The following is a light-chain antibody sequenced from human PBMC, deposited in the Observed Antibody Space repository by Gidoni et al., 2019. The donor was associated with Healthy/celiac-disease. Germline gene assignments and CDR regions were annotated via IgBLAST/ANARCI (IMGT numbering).Light chain of an antibody. CDR1: QSISSW. V-gene: IGKV1-5*03. CDR3: QQYNSYSWT. Sequence: DIQMTQSPSTLSASVGDRVTITCRASQSISSWLAWYQQKPGQAPTLLIYKASSLESGVPSRFSGSGSGTEFTLTISSLQPDDFATYYCQQYNSYSWTFGQGTKVEIK. CDR2: KAS. J-gene: IGKJ1*01.